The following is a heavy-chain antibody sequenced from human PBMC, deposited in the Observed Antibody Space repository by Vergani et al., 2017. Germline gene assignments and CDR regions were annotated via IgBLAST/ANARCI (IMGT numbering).Heavy chain of an antibody. CDR1: GFTFSRSA. D-gene: IGHD1-26*01. CDR2: ISGSGGST. CDR3: AKTISGSYYQLDY. V-gene: IGHV3-23*01. Sequence: EVQLLESGGGLVQPGGSLRLSCIASGFTFSRSAMSWVRQAPGKGLEWVSVISGSGGSTDYADSVKGRFTISRDNSKNTLHLQMNSLRAGDTAVYFCAKTISGSYYQLDYWGHGTLVTVSS. J-gene: IGHJ4*01.